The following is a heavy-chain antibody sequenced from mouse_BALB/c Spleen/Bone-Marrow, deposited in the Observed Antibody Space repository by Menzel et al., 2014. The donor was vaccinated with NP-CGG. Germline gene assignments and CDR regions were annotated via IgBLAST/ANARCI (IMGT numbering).Heavy chain of an antibody. V-gene: IGHV1S132*01. CDR3: ARRGYGYLDY. J-gene: IGHJ2*01. D-gene: IGHD2-10*02. Sequence: QAQLQQSGAELVKPGASVKLSCKTSGYTFTSYWIQWVKQRPGQGLGWIGEIFPGTVTPYYNEKFKGKATLTIDTSSSTASMQLSSLTSEDSAVYFCARRGYGYLDYWGQGTTLTVSS. CDR2: IFPGTVTP. CDR1: GYTFTSYW.